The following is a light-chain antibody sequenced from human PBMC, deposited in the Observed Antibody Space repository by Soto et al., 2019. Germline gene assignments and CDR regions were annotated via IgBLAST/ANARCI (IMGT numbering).Light chain of an antibody. J-gene: IGKJ5*01. CDR2: GAS. V-gene: IGKV1-39*01. CDR1: QDISIY. Sequence: DIQMTQSPSSLSASVGDRVTITCRVSQDISIYLNWYQQKPGKAPKVLIYGASTLQSGVPSRFSGSGSGTDFTLTISSLQPEDFATYFCQQSYRTLAITFGQGTRLEI. CDR3: QQSYRTLAIT.